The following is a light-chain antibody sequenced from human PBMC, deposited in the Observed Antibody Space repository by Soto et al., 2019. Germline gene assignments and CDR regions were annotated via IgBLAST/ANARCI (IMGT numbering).Light chain of an antibody. CDR2: QVS. Sequence: QSALTQPASVSGSPGQSITISCTGTSSDVGSYNYVSWYQQHPGKAPKLMIYQVSNRPSGVSNRFSGSKSGNTASLTISGLQAADEAHYYCSSYTSTTTPYVFGTGTKGTVL. V-gene: IGLV2-14*01. CDR3: SSYTSTTTPYV. J-gene: IGLJ1*01. CDR1: SSDVGSYNY.